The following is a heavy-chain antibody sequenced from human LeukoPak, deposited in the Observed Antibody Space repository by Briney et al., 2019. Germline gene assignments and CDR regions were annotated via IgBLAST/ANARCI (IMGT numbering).Heavy chain of an antibody. J-gene: IGHJ4*02. CDR1: GGSISDNY. Sequence: SETLSLTCTVSGGSISDNYWSWIRQPPGNGLEWVGYAYYSGHTNCNSSLKSRVTMSLDTSKSQFSLRLSSVTAADTAVYFCARHPFATPFDYWGPGTLVTVSS. V-gene: IGHV4-59*08. D-gene: IGHD2-15*01. CDR3: ARHPFATPFDY. CDR2: AYYSGHT.